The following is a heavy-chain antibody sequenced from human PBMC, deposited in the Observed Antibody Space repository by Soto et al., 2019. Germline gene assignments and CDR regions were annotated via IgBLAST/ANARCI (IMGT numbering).Heavy chain of an antibody. CDR1: GFTFSSYA. D-gene: IGHD2-15*01. CDR2: ISGSGGST. Sequence: GSLRLSCAASGFTFSSYAMSWVRQAPGKGLEWVSAISGSGGSTYYADSVKGRFTISRDNSKNTLYLQMNSLRAEGTAVYYCAGFCSGGSCYSLNNYYYYYMDVWGKGTTVTVSS. V-gene: IGHV3-23*01. J-gene: IGHJ6*03. CDR3: AGFCSGGSCYSLNNYYYYYMDV.